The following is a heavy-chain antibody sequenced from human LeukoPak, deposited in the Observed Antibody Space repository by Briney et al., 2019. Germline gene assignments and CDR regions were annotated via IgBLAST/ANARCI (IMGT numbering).Heavy chain of an antibody. J-gene: IGHJ5*01. CDR1: GYSISSGYY. Sequence: SETLSLTCTVSGYSISSGYYWGWIRQPPGKGLEWIGSIYHSGSTYYNPSLKSRVTISVDTSKNQFSLKLSSVTAADTAVYYCVRHQCYYGAGSYYVFDSWGQGTLVTVSS. CDR2: IYHSGST. V-gene: IGHV4-38-2*02. CDR3: VRHQCYYGAGSYYVFDS. D-gene: IGHD3-10*01.